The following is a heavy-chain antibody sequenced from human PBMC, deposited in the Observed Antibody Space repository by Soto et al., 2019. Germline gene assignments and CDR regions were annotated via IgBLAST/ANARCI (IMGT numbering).Heavy chain of an antibody. CDR2: ISYDGSNK. Sequence: QVQLVESGGGVVQPGRSLRLSCAASGFTFSSYAMHWVRQAPGKGLEWVAVISYDGSNKYYADSVKGRITISRDNTKNRXXLXMXXLRAEGRAVYSRARTRGPIVAARPSWTYYYYGMDVWGQGSTVTVSS. V-gene: IGHV3-30-3*01. CDR1: GFTFSSYA. J-gene: IGHJ6*02. CDR3: ARTRGPIVAARPSWTYYYYGMDV. D-gene: IGHD6-6*01.